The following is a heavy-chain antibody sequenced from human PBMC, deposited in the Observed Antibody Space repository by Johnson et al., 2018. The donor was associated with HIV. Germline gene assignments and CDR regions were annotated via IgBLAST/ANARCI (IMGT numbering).Heavy chain of an antibody. V-gene: IGHV3-33*06. CDR2: IWYDGSNK. CDR1: GFTVSSNY. Sequence: QVQLVESGGGVVQPGRSLRLSCAASGFTVSSNYMSWVRKSPGKGLEWVAVIWYDGSNKYYADSVKGRFTISRDNSKNTLYLQMNSLRAEDTAVYYCAKDGSAFYDILTRLDAFDIWGQGTMVTVSS. CDR3: AKDGSAFYDILTRLDAFDI. D-gene: IGHD3-9*01. J-gene: IGHJ3*02.